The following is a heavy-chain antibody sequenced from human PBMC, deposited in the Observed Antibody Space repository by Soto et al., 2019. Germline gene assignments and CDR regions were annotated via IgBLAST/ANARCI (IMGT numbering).Heavy chain of an antibody. V-gene: IGHV3-21*01. CDR3: ARTAELSYFDL. D-gene: IGHD1-7*01. CDR2: ISSSSSYI. Sequence: EVQLVESGGGLVKPGGSLRLSCAASGFTFRSYSMNWVRQAPGKGLEWVSSISSSSSYIYYADSVKGRFTISRDNAKNSLFMKMHSLRAEDTAVYYCARTAELSYFDLWGRGTLVTVSP. CDR1: GFTFRSYS. J-gene: IGHJ2*01.